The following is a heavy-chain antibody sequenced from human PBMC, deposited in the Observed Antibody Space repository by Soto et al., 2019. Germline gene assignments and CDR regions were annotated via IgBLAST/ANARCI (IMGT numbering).Heavy chain of an antibody. CDR3: ARTIGIAAAGHYFDY. D-gene: IGHD6-13*01. CDR2: ISSSSSYT. J-gene: IGHJ4*02. CDR1: GCTFSDYY. V-gene: IGHV3-11*06. Sequence: GSLLLACAASGCTFSDYYMSWIRQAPGKGLEWVSYISSSSSYTNYADSVKGRFTISRDNAKNSLYLQMNSLRAEDTAVYYCARTIGIAAAGHYFDYWGQGTLVTVSS.